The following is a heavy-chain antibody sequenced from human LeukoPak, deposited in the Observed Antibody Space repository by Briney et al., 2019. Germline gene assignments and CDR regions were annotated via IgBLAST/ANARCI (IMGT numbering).Heavy chain of an antibody. D-gene: IGHD6-19*01. V-gene: IGHV4-30-2*01. J-gene: IGHJ6*02. CDR2: IYHSGST. CDR1: GGSISSGGYY. CDR3: AREMAVPGPDYGMDV. Sequence: SQTLSLTCTVSGGSISSGGYYWSRIRQPPGKGLEWIGYIYHSGSTYYNPSLKSRVTISVDRSKNQFSLKLSSVTAADTAVYYCAREMAVPGPDYGMDVWGLGTTVTVSS.